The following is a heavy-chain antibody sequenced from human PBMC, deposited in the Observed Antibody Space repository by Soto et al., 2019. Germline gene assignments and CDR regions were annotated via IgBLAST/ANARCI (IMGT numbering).Heavy chain of an antibody. CDR3: ASPLVATIFRFDY. D-gene: IGHD5-12*01. V-gene: IGHV3-30-3*01. CDR2: ISYDGSNK. CDR1: GFTFSSYA. J-gene: IGHJ4*02. Sequence: PGGSLRLSCAASGFTFSSYAMHWVRQAPGKGLEWVAVISYDGSNKYYADSVKGRFTISRDNSKNTLYLQMNSLRAEDTAVYYCASPLVATIFRFDYWGQGTLVTVSS.